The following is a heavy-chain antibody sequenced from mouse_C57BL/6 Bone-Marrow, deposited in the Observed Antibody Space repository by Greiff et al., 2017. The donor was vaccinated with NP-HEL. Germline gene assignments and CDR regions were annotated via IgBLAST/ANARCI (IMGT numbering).Heavy chain of an antibody. V-gene: IGHV1-64*01. J-gene: IGHJ2*01. CDR3: ARPPITPVVATSDY. D-gene: IGHD1-1*01. Sequence: QVQLQQPGAELVKPGASVKLSCKASGYTFTSYWMHWVKQRPGQGLEWIGMIHPNSGSTNYNEKFKSKATLTVDKSSSTAYMQLSSLTSEDSAVYYCARPPITPVVATSDYWGPGTTLTVSS. CDR1: GYTFTSYW. CDR2: IHPNSGST.